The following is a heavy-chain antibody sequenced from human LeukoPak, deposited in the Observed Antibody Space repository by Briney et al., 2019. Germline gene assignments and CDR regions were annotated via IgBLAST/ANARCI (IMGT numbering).Heavy chain of an antibody. J-gene: IGHJ4*02. CDR2: IWYDGTNK. V-gene: IGHV3-33*01. CDR1: GFSFTSYG. D-gene: IGHD5-18*01. CDR3: ARDQRALGYSYGFDY. Sequence: GGSLRLSCAASGFSFTSYGMHWVRQAPGKGLEWVAVIWYDGTNKYYADSVKGRFTISRDTSNNMLYLQMNSLRAEDTAVYYCARDQRALGYSYGFDYWGQGTLVTVSS.